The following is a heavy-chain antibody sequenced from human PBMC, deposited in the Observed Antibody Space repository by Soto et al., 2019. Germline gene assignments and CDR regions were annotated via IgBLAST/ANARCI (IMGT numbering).Heavy chain of an antibody. CDR1: GGSISSGGYS. D-gene: IGHD3-22*01. V-gene: IGHV4-30-2*01. CDR3: ARGRDREIVVEDAFDI. J-gene: IGHJ3*02. Sequence: SETLSLTCAVSGGSISSGGYSWSWIRQPPGKGLEWIGYIYHSGSTYYNPSLKSRVTISVDRSKNQFSLKLSSVTAADTAVYYCARGRDREIVVEDAFDIWGQGTMVTVSS. CDR2: IYHSGST.